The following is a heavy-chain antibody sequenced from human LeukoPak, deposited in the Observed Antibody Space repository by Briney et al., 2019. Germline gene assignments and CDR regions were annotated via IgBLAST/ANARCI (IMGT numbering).Heavy chain of an antibody. CDR2: INGSGGST. CDR1: GFTFSSYA. V-gene: IGHV3-23*01. Sequence: PGGSLRLSCAASGFTFSSYAMSWVRQAPGKGLEWVSAINGSGGSTYYADSVKGRFTISRDNSKNTLYLQMNSLRAVDTAVYYCAKDLVPLVVTTVTTAAAKLATPKTPDWFDPWGQGTLVTVSS. J-gene: IGHJ5*02. CDR3: AKDLVPLVVTTVTTAAAKLATPKTPDWFDP. D-gene: IGHD4-17*01.